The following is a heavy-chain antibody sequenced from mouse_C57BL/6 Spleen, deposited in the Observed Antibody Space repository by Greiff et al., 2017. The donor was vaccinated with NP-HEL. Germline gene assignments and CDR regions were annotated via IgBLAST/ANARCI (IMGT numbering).Heavy chain of an antibody. D-gene: IGHD1-1*01. J-gene: IGHJ1*03. CDR2: ISDGGSYT. V-gene: IGHV5-4*03. CDR1: GFTFSSYA. CDR3: VRAVLLRGGYFDV. Sequence: EVKVVESGGGLVKPGGSLKLSCAASGFTFSSYAMSWVRQTPEKRLEWVATISDGGSYTYYPDNVKGRFTISRDNAKNNLYLQMSHLKSEDTAMYYCVRAVLLRGGYFDVWGTGTTVTVSS.